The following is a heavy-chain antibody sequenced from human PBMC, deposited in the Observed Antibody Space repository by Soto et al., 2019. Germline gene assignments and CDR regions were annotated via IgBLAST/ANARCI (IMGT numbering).Heavy chain of an antibody. D-gene: IGHD1-26*01. CDR2: TRNKANSYTT. CDR3: ARDGWEDYYYYMDV. J-gene: IGHJ6*03. CDR1: GFTFSDHY. Sequence: GGSLRLSCAASGFTFSDHYMDWVRQAPGKGLEWVGRTRNKANSYTTEYAASVKGRFTISRDDSKNSLYLQMNSLKTEDTAVYYCARDGWEDYYYYMDVWGKGTTVTVSS. V-gene: IGHV3-72*01.